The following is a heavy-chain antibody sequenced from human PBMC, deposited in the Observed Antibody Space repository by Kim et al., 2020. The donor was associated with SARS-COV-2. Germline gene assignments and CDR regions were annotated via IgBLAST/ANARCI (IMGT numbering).Heavy chain of an antibody. J-gene: IGHJ3*02. D-gene: IGHD6-19*01. Sequence: SETLSLTCTVSGGSVSSGSYYWSWIRQPPGKGLEWIGYIYYSGSTNYNPSLKSRVTISVDTSKNQFSLKLSSVTAADTAVYYCAREEGPSGWYGQDAFDIWGQGTMVTVSS. CDR2: IYYSGST. CDR1: GGSVSSGSYY. CDR3: AREEGPSGWYGQDAFDI. V-gene: IGHV4-61*01.